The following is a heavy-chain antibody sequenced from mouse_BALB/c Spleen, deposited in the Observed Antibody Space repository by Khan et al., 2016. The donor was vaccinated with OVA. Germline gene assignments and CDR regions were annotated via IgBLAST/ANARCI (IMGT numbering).Heavy chain of an antibody. J-gene: IGHJ2*01. CDR2: INPYNGGT. CDR1: GYIFTNYV. CDR3: ARGNWQSYYFDY. D-gene: IGHD4-1*01. Sequence: VQLQQSGSELVKPGASVKMSCKASGYIFTNYVLHWVKQKSGQGLEWIGNINPYNGGTKYNEKFKGKATLASDKSSITAYMELSSLTSEDSAVYYCARGNWQSYYFDYWGQGTTLTLSS. V-gene: IGHV1S136*01.